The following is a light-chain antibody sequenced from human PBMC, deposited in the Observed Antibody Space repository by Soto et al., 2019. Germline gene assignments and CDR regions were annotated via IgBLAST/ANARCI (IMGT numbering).Light chain of an antibody. V-gene: IGKV3-20*01. CDR2: GAS. Sequence: EIVLTQSPGTLSLSPGERATLFCRASQTITTGQLAWYQQKPGQAPRVLIFGASNRATGIPDRFSGSGSGTDFTLTISRLEPEDFAIYYCQQYAGSPRTFGQGTKVDI. CDR3: QQYAGSPRT. CDR1: QTITTGQ. J-gene: IGKJ1*01.